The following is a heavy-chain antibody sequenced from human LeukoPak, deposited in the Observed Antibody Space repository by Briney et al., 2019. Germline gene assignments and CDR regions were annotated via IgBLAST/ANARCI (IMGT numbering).Heavy chain of an antibody. Sequence: GRSLRLSCAASGFTFSGYAIHWVRQAPGKGLEWVAVISLDGSLKYYADSVKGRFTISRDNSKNTVYLQMNSLRVEDTAVYYCARDASIIVATSIGYFDYWGQGTLVTVSS. V-gene: IGHV3-30-3*01. CDR1: GFTFSGYA. J-gene: IGHJ4*02. CDR3: ARDASIIVATSIGYFDY. CDR2: ISLDGSLK. D-gene: IGHD5-12*01.